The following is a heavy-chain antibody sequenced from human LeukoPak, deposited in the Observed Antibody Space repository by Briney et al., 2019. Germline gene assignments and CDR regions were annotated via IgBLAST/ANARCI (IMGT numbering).Heavy chain of an antibody. D-gene: IGHD6-19*01. CDR2: ISSSGDIP. CDR1: GFTFSNYA. J-gene: IGHJ1*01. V-gene: IGHV3-23*01. CDR3: AKEGIAVTGSLAENFRR. Sequence: GGSLRLSCAASGFTFSNYAMSWVRQTPGKGLEWVSGISSSGDIPYYADSVKGRFTISRDNSKNTLFLQMNGLRAEDTAVYYCAKEGIAVTGSLAENFRRWGQGTLVTVAS.